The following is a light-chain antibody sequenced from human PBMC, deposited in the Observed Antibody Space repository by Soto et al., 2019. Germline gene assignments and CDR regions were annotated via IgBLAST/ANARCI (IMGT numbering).Light chain of an antibody. CDR2: DAS. CDR1: QSISGTV. V-gene: IGKV3-11*01. J-gene: IGKJ1*01. CDR3: QQRSNWPWT. Sequence: VLTQSPDTLSFPPGERATLSCRAGQSISGTVLNWYQQKPGQAPRLLIYDASNRATGIPVRFSGSGSGTDYTLTITNLESEDFAVYYCQQRSNWPWTFGQGAKVDIK.